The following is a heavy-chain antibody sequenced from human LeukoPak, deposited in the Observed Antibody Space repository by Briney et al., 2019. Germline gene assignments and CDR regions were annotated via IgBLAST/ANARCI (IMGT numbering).Heavy chain of an antibody. J-gene: IGHJ4*02. V-gene: IGHV3-30-3*01. CDR2: ISYDGSNK. CDR1: GLTFSSYA. CDR3: ARDGRPIDY. Sequence: GGSLRLSCAASGLTFSSYAMHWVRQAPGKGLEWVAVISYDGSNKYYADSVKGRFTISRDNSKNTLYLQMNSLRAEDTAVYYCARDGRPIDYWGQGTLVTVSS. D-gene: IGHD6-6*01.